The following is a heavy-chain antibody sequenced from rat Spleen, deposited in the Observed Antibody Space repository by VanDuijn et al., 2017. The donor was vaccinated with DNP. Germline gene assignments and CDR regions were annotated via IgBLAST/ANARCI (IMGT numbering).Heavy chain of an antibody. CDR1: GFTFNNYY. J-gene: IGHJ2*01. Sequence: EVQLVESGGGLVQPGRSLKLSCAASGFTFNNYYMAWVRQAPTKGLEWVASLSPSGGSTYYRDSVKGRFTVSRDNAKSSLYMQMDSLRSEDTATYYCARRDTYYGFNWFAYWGQGVMVTVSS. CDR3: ARRDTYYGFNWFAY. CDR2: LSPSGGST. D-gene: IGHD1-9*01. V-gene: IGHV5-25*01.